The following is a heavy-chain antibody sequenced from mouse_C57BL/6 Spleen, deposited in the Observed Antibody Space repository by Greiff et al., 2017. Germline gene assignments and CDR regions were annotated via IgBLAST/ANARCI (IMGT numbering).Heavy chain of an antibody. D-gene: IGHD2-3*01. Sequence: DVQLVESGGGLVKPGGSLKLSCAASGFTFSSYAMSWVRQTPEQRLEWVATISDGGSYTYYPDTVKGRFTIYGDNAKNNLYLQMSQLKSEDTAMYYCARGFYDGYDVFAYWGQGTLVTVSA. V-gene: IGHV5-4*01. CDR3: ARGFYDGYDVFAY. J-gene: IGHJ3*01. CDR1: GFTFSSYA. CDR2: ISDGGSYT.